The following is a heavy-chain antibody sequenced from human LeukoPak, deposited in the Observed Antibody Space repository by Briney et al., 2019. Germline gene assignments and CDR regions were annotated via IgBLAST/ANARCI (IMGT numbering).Heavy chain of an antibody. D-gene: IGHD4-17*01. CDR2: ISSSGGST. Sequence: GGSLRLSCAASGFTFSSYAMNWVRQAPGKGLEWVSAISSSGGSTYYADSVKGRFTISRDNSKNTLYLQMNSLRAEDTAVYYCAKESYGHGAFDIWGQGTMVTVSS. V-gene: IGHV3-23*01. J-gene: IGHJ3*02. CDR1: GFTFSSYA. CDR3: AKESYGHGAFDI.